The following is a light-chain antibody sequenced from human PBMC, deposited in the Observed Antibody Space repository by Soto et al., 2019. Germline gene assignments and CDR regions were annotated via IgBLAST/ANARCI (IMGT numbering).Light chain of an antibody. CDR3: ASYTGSNTLL. V-gene: IGLV2-14*01. Sequence: QSVLTQPASVSGSPGQSITITCTGTSSDVGRYNFVSWYQQHPGKAPKLMVFEVSNRPSGVSSRFSGSKSDNTASLTISGLQTEDEAHYYCASYTGSNTLLFGGGTKLTVL. CDR2: EVS. J-gene: IGLJ2*01. CDR1: SSDVGRYNF.